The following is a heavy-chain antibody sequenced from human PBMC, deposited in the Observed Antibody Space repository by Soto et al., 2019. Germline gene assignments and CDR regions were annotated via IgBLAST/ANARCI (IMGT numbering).Heavy chain of an antibody. V-gene: IGHV1-69*02. Sequence: QVQLVQSGAAVKKPGSSVKVSCKASGGTFSSYTISWVRQAPGQGLEWMGRIIPILAIANYAQKFQRRVTITADKATSTAYMELSSLRSEDTAVYYCARGSSYYYGIAVWGKGTTVTVSS. J-gene: IGHJ6*04. CDR1: GGTFSSYT. CDR2: IIPILAIA. CDR3: ARGSSYYYGIAV.